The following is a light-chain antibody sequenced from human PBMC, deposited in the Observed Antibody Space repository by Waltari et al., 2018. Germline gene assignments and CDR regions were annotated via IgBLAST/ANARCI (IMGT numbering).Light chain of an antibody. CDR1: SSEVGSSTD. J-gene: IGLJ1*01. CDR3: SSYTSSNTYV. CDR2: DVS. V-gene: IGLV2-14*03. Sequence: QSALTQPASVSGSPGQSITISCTGISSEVGSSTDVYWYQQHPGKAPKLLIYDVSYRPSGVSRRFSASKSGNTASLTISGLQAEDEADFYCSSYTSSNTYVFGTGTKVTVL.